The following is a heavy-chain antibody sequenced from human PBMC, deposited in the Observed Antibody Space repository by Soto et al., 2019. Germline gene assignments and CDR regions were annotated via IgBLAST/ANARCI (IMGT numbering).Heavy chain of an antibody. Sequence: WGSLRLSCAVSGFICISYDISCVRHSPGKGLEWVSTILVGGSTHYEDSVKGRFTISRDTSKNTVYLQMNSLTAGDTAVYYCAKATATGGGAFEIYGQGTMVTVAS. CDR3: AKATATGGGAFEI. J-gene: IGHJ3*02. CDR1: GFICISYD. CDR2: ILVGGST. V-gene: IGHV3-23*01. D-gene: IGHD2-8*02.